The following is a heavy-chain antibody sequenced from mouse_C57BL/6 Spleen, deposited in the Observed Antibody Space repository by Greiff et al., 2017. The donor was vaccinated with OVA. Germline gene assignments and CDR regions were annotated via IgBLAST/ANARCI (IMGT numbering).Heavy chain of an antibody. CDR3: TRRFITTVVAPYAMDY. D-gene: IGHD1-1*01. Sequence: VQLKESGAELVRPGASVTLSCKASGYTFTDYEMHWVKQTPVHGLEWIGAIDPETGGTAYNQKFKGKAILTADKSSSTAYMELRSLTSEDSAVYYCTRRFITTVVAPYAMDYWGQGTSVTVSS. CDR1: GYTFTDYE. V-gene: IGHV1-15*01. CDR2: IDPETGGT. J-gene: IGHJ4*01.